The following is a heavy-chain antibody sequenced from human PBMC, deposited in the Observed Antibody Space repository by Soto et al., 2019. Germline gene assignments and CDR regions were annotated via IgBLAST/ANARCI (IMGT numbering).Heavy chain of an antibody. CDR1: GGSFSGYY. Sequence: SETLSLTCAVYGGSFSGYYWSWIRLPPGKGLEWIGEINHSGSTNYNPSLTTPVTISVATSKNQLSLKPSSVTAADTAVYYCARDKIFGVVIPTSPAYYFDYWGQGTRVTVS. V-gene: IGHV4-34*01. CDR3: ARDKIFGVVIPTSPAYYFDY. CDR2: INHSGST. D-gene: IGHD3-3*01. J-gene: IGHJ4*02.